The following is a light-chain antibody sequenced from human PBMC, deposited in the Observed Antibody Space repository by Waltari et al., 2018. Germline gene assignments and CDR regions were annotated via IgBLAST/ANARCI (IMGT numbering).Light chain of an antibody. J-gene: IGLJ1*01. CDR3: VLYMRNGIYV. Sequence: QTVVTQEPSFSVSPGGTVTLTCGVSSGSVSDYYPAWYQQTPGQPPLPLLSSPNIRAPGVPDRFSGSTRGNKAALTITGAQADDEADYYCVLYMRNGIYVFGTGTKVTVL. CDR1: SGSVSDYY. V-gene: IGLV8-61*01. CDR2: SPN.